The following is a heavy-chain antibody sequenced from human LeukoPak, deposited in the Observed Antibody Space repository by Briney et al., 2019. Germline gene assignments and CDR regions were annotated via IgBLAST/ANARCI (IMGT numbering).Heavy chain of an antibody. Sequence: ASVKVSCKASGYTFTGYYTHWVRQAPGQGLEWMGRINPNSGGTNYAQKFQGRVTMTRDTSISTAYMELSRLRSDDTAVYYCARDLSGRNAFDIWGQGTMVTVSS. D-gene: IGHD2-15*01. CDR2: INPNSGGT. V-gene: IGHV1-2*06. J-gene: IGHJ3*02. CDR1: GYTFTGYY. CDR3: ARDLSGRNAFDI.